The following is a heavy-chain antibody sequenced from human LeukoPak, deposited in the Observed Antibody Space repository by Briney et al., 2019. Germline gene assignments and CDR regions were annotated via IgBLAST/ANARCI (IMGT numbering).Heavy chain of an antibody. D-gene: IGHD3-22*01. Sequence: GGSLRLSCAASGFTFSNYPIHWVRQAPGKGLEWVSVISYDGNNKYYADSVKGRFTISRDNSKNTLYLQMNSLRPEDTAVYYCARPNYYDSSGYAHWGQGTLVTVSS. CDR3: ARPNYYDSSGYAH. V-gene: IGHV3-30-3*01. CDR2: ISYDGNNK. CDR1: GFTFSNYP. J-gene: IGHJ4*02.